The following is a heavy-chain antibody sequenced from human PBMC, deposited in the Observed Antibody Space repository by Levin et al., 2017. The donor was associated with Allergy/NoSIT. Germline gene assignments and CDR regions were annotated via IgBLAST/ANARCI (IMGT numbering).Heavy chain of an antibody. CDR1: GFKFDDFA. D-gene: IGHD2-2*01. J-gene: IGHJ4*02. CDR3: ARDISLGVAQAAPDS. CDR2: LSWNSGTI. Sequence: PGGSLRLSCAASGFKFDDFAMHWVRQAPGKGLEWVSGLSWNSGTIGYADSVKGRFTISRDNAKNTLYLQMNSLRAEDTALYYCARDISLGVAQAAPDSWGQGTVVTVSS. V-gene: IGHV3-9*01.